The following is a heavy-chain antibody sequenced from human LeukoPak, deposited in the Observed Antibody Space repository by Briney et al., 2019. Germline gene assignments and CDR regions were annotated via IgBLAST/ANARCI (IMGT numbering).Heavy chain of an antibody. V-gene: IGHV3-30-3*01. J-gene: IGHJ3*01. Sequence: GGSLRLSCAASGFTFSSYAMHWVRQAPGKGLEWVAVISYDGSNKYYADSVKGRFTISRDNSKNTLYLQMNSLRVEDTAMYFCARDPNGDYVGAFDFRGQGTMVTVSS. CDR3: ARDPNGDYVGAFDF. CDR1: GFTFSSYA. CDR2: ISYDGSNK. D-gene: IGHD4-17*01.